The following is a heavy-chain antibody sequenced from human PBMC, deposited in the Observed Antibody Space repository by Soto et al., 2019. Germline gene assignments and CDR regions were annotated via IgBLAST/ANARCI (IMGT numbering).Heavy chain of an antibody. CDR1: GYTFTSYG. CDR2: ISAYNGNT. CDR3: ATSYSSSANLDY. D-gene: IGHD6-6*01. Sequence: ASLKGSCKASGYTFTSYGIGWVRQAPGQGLEWMGWISAYNGNTNYAQKLQGRVTMTTDTSTSTAYMELRSLRSDDTAVYYCATSYSSSANLDYWGQGTLVTVSS. J-gene: IGHJ4*02. V-gene: IGHV1-18*04.